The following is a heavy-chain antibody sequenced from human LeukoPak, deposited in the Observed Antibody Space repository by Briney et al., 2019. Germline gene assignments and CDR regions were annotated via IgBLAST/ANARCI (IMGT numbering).Heavy chain of an antibody. V-gene: IGHV3-30*04. CDR3: AKRTSYGDFDY. CDR2: ISYDGSNK. D-gene: IGHD4-17*01. CDR1: GFTFSSYA. Sequence: GGSLRLSCAASGFTFSSYAMHWVRQAPGKGLEWVAVISYDGSNKYYADSVKGRFTISRDNSKNTLYLQMNSLRAEDTAVYYCAKRTSYGDFDYWGQGTLVTVSS. J-gene: IGHJ4*02.